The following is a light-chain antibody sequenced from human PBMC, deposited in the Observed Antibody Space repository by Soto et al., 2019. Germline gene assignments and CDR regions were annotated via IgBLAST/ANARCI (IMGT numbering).Light chain of an antibody. CDR3: QQYNRDST. V-gene: IGKV1-5*03. Sequence: IQMTQSPSTLSASVGDRVTITCRASQSISIWLAWYQQKPGKAPKLLIYKASSLESEVPSRFSGSGSGTEFTLTINILHPDDSATYYCQQYNRDSTFGQGTKVEIK. CDR2: KAS. CDR1: QSISIW. J-gene: IGKJ1*01.